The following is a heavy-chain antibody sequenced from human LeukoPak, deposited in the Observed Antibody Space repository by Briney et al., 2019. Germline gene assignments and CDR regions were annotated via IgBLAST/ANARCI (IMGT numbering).Heavy chain of an antibody. CDR1: GGTFSSYA. Sequence: ASVKVSCKASGGTFSSYAISWVRQAPGQGLEWMGGIIPIFGTANYTQKFQGRVTITTDESTSTAYMELSSLRSEDTAVYYCARGGLYYYDSSGYYPNWGQGTLVTVSS. CDR3: ARGGLYYYDSSGYYPN. J-gene: IGHJ4*02. V-gene: IGHV1-69*05. CDR2: IIPIFGTA. D-gene: IGHD3-22*01.